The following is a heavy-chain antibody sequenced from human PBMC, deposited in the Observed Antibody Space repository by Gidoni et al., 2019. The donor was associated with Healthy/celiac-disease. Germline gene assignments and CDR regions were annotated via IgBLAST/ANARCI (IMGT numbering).Heavy chain of an antibody. CDR2: ISWNGVST. CDR1: GLTFEDYG. D-gene: IGHD1-26*01. CDR3: ARFRVGATIAGMDV. J-gene: IGHJ6*02. V-gene: IGHV3-20*01. Sequence: EVQLVESGGGVVRPGGSLRLSCADSGLTFEDYGMSWVRQAPGKGLGWVSGISWNGVSTGYADSVKGRFTISRDNAKNSLYLQMNSLRAEDTALYHCARFRVGATIAGMDVWGQGTTVTVSS.